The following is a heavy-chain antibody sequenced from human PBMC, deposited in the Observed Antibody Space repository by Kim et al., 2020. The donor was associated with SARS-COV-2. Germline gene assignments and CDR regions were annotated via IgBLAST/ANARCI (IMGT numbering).Heavy chain of an antibody. V-gene: IGHV3-33*05. J-gene: IGHJ4*02. CDR3: ARGRGDYGDNYFDY. D-gene: IGHD4-17*01. Sequence: GGSLRLSCAASGFTFSSYGMHWVRQAPGKGLEWVAVISYDGSNKYYADCVKGRFTISRDNSKNTLYLQMNSLRAEDTAVYYCARGRGDYGDNYFDYWGQGTLVTVSS. CDR1: GFTFSSYG. CDR2: ISYDGSNK.